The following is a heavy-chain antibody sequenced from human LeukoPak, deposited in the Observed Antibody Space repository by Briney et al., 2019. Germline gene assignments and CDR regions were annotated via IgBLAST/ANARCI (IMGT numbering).Heavy chain of an antibody. J-gene: IGHJ4*02. Sequence: ASVKVSCKASGYTFTSYDINWVRQATGQGLEWMGWMNPNSGNTGYAQKFQGRVTMTRNTSISTAYMELSSLRSEDTAVYYCARMYYYDSSGYYPAYYFDYWGQGTLVTASS. CDR2: MNPNSGNT. D-gene: IGHD3-22*01. CDR3: ARMYYYDSSGYYPAYYFDY. V-gene: IGHV1-8*01. CDR1: GYTFTSYD.